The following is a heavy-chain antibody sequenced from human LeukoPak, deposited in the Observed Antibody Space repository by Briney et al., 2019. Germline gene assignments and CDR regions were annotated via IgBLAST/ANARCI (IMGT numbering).Heavy chain of an antibody. Sequence: GGSLRLSCAASGFTFDDYGMSWVRQAPGKGLEWVSGITWNGGSTGYADSVKGRFTISRDNAKNSLYLQMDSLRAEDTAFYYCARDPGDILVAGTFDYWGQGTLVTVSS. CDR1: GFTFDDYG. CDR2: ITWNGGST. J-gene: IGHJ4*02. V-gene: IGHV3-20*04. CDR3: ARDPGDILVAGTFDY. D-gene: IGHD6-19*01.